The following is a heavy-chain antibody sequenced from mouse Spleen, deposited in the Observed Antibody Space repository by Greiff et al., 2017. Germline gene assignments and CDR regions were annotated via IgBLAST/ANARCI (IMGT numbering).Heavy chain of an antibody. Sequence: VQVVESGGGLVKPGGSLKLSCAASGFTFSDYGMHWVRQAPEKGLEWVAYISSGSSTIYYADTVKGRFTISRDNAKNTLFLQMTSLRSEDTAMYYCARGGLMITTVDYWGQGTTLTVSS. CDR1: GFTFSDYG. V-gene: IGHV5-17*01. D-gene: IGHD2-4*01. CDR3: ARGGLMITTVDY. CDR2: ISSGSSTI. J-gene: IGHJ2*01.